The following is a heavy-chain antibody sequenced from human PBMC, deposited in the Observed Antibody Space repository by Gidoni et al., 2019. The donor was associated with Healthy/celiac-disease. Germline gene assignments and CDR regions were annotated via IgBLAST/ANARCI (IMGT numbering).Heavy chain of an antibody. J-gene: IGHJ3*02. CDR3: TTQTYDSSSGGRFAFDI. V-gene: IGHV3-73*02. CDR2: SRSKANSYAT. D-gene: IGHD6-13*01. Sequence: EVQLVESGGGLVQPGGSLKLSCDASGFTFIGSALHWVRQASGKGLEWVGRSRSKANSYATAYAASVKGRFTISRDDSKNTAYLQMNSLKTEDTAVYYCTTQTYDSSSGGRFAFDIWGQGTMVTVSS. CDR1: GFTFIGSA.